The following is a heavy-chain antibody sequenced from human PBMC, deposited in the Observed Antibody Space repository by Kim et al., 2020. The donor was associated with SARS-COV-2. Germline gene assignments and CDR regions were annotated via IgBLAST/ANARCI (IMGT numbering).Heavy chain of an antibody. Sequence: SETLSLTCAVYSGSFSGHYWNWIRQSPGVGLEWIGEINHSGTTKYSPSLKSRVTLAVDTSKNQFSLRMTSVIAADTAVYYCARRSAGVDWWGQGTPVTVS. J-gene: IGHJ4*02. CDR1: SGSFSGHY. CDR3: ARRSAGVDW. V-gene: IGHV4-34*01. CDR2: INHSGTT.